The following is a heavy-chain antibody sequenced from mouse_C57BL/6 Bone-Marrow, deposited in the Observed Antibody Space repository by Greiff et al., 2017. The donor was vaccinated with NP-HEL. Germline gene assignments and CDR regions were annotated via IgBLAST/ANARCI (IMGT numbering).Heavy chain of an antibody. Sequence: EVNLVESGGGLVKPGGSLKLSCAASGFTFSSYAMSWVRQTPEKRLEWVATISDGGSYTYYPDNVKGRFTISRDNAKNNLYLQMSHLKSEDTAMYYCARYDYAGDYYAMDYWGQGTSVTVSS. CDR1: GFTFSSYA. D-gene: IGHD2-4*01. CDR2: ISDGGSYT. CDR3: ARYDYAGDYYAMDY. V-gene: IGHV5-4*03. J-gene: IGHJ4*01.